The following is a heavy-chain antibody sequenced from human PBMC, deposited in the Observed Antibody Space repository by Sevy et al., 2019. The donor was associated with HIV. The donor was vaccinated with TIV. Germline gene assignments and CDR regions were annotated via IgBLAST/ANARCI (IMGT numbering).Heavy chain of an antibody. CDR1: GFNISSAS. J-gene: IGHJ4*02. D-gene: IGHD3-10*01. CDR3: TTRPYGSIIDY. Sequence: GGSLRLSCGGSGFNISSASMNGVRQAPGRGLEWVGRIKAKIDGETTDYGAPVKGRFIISRDDSRKTVYVQLNSVKSEDTAMYFCTTRPYGSIIDYWGQGTLVTVSS. V-gene: IGHV3-15*07. CDR2: IKAKIDGETT.